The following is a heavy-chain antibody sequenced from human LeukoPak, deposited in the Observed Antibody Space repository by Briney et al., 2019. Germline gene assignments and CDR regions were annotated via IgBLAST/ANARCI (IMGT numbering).Heavy chain of an antibody. CDR2: INPNSGGT. CDR3: ARAGYDLLTLAPDPANDY. V-gene: IGHV1-2*02. Sequence: VASVKVSCKASGYTFTGYYMHWVRQAPGQGLEWMGWINPNSGGTNYAQKLQGRVTMTTDTSTSTAYMELRSLRSDDTAVYYCARAGYDLLTLAPDPANDYWGQGTLVTVSS. D-gene: IGHD3-9*01. J-gene: IGHJ4*02. CDR1: GYTFTGYY.